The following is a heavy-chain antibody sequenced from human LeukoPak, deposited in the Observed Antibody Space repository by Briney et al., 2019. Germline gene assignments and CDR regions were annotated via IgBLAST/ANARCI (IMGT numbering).Heavy chain of an antibody. CDR2: INHSGST. Sequence: PSETLSLTCAVYGGSFSGYYWSWIRQPPGKGLEWIGEINHSGSTNYNPSLKSRVTISVDTSKNQFSLKLSSVTAADTAVYYCARDGDGSGYYFDFWGQGTLVTVSS. CDR3: ARDGDGSGYYFDF. D-gene: IGHD3-22*01. CDR1: GGSFSGYY. J-gene: IGHJ4*02. V-gene: IGHV4-34*01.